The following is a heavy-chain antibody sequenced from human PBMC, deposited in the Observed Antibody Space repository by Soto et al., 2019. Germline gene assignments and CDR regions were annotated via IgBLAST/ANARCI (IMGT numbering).Heavy chain of an antibody. CDR1: GFTFSSYS. J-gene: IGHJ4*02. Sequence: PGGSLRLSCAASGFTFSSYSMNWVRQAPGKGLEWVSYISSSSSTIYYADSVKGRFTISRDNAKNSLYLQMNSLRAEDTAVYYCARDGSSWYRYWGQGTLVTVS. V-gene: IGHV3-48*01. D-gene: IGHD6-13*01. CDR2: ISSSSSTI. CDR3: ARDGSSWYRY.